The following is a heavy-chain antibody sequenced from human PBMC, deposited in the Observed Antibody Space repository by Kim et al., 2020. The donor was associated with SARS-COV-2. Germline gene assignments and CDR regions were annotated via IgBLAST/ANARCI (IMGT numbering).Heavy chain of an antibody. V-gene: IGHV4-39*01. CDR1: GGSISSSSYY. J-gene: IGHJ4*02. CDR3: ARWNKWKYYYYFDY. CDR2: IYYSGST. Sequence: SETLSLTCTASGGSISSSSYYWGWIRQPPGKGLEWIGSIYYSGSTYYNPSLKSRVTISVDTSKNQFSLKLSSVTAADTAVYYCARWNKWKYYYYFDYWGQGTLVTVSS. D-gene: IGHD1-20*01.